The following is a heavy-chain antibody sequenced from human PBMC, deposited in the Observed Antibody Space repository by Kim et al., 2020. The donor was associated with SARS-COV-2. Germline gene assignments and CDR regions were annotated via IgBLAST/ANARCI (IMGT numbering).Heavy chain of an antibody. V-gene: IGHV3-23*01. D-gene: IGHD6-19*01. CDR2: ISGSGGST. J-gene: IGHJ4*02. CDR3: AKDLESSGWYTLEDY. Sequence: GGSLRLSCAASGFTFSSYAMSWVRQAPGKGLEWVSAISGSGGSTYYADSVKGRFTISRDNSKNTLYLQMNSLRAEDTAVYYCAKDLESSGWYTLEDYWGQGTLGSVSS. CDR1: GFTFSSYA.